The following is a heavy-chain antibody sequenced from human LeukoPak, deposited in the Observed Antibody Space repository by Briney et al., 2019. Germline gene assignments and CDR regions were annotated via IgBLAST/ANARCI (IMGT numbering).Heavy chain of an antibody. CDR2: INWNGGST. V-gene: IGHV3-20*04. Sequence: GGSLRLSCAASGFTFDDYGMSWVRQAPGKGLEWVSGINWNGGSTGYADSVKGRFTISRDNAKNSLYLQMNSLRAEDTALYYCARDRTDYYDSSGHPGHYFDYWGQGTLVTVSS. CDR3: ARDRTDYYDSSGHPGHYFDY. J-gene: IGHJ4*02. CDR1: GFTFDDYG. D-gene: IGHD3-22*01.